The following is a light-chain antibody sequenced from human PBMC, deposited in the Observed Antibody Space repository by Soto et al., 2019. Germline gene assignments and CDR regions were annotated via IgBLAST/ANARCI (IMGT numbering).Light chain of an antibody. J-gene: IGKJ4*01. Sequence: DIVLTQSPCTVSLSQEERATLSCRASQSVSSSYLAWYQQKPGQAPRLLIYGASSRATGIPDRSSGSGSGTDFTLTISRLEPEDFAVYYCQQYGSSPRLTFGGGTKVDIK. CDR1: QSVSSSY. CDR3: QQYGSSPRLT. CDR2: GAS. V-gene: IGKV3-20*01.